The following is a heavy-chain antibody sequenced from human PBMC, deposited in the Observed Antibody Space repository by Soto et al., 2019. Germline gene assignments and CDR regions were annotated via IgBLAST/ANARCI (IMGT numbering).Heavy chain of an antibody. Sequence: LSLTCAISGDSVSSNSAAWNWIRQSSSRGLEWMGRTYYRSKWYNDYAVSVNSRITIKPDTSKNQFSLQLNSVTPEDTAVYYCARDIVLMVDAIDAFDPWGQGTLVSVS. CDR1: GDSVSSNSAA. CDR2: TYYRSKWYN. V-gene: IGHV6-1*01. D-gene: IGHD2-8*01. CDR3: ARDIVLMVDAIDAFDP. J-gene: IGHJ5*02.